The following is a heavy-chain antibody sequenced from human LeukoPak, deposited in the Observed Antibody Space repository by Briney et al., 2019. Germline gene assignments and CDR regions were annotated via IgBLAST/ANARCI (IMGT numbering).Heavy chain of an antibody. Sequence: ASVKVSCKASGYTFTSYGISWVRQAPGQGLEWMGWISAYNGNTNYAQKLQGRVTMTTDTSTSTAYMELRSLRSDDTAVYYCARSIRITMVRGVIRQYYFDYWGQGTLVTVSS. V-gene: IGHV1-18*01. CDR1: GYTFTSYG. D-gene: IGHD3-10*01. J-gene: IGHJ4*02. CDR2: ISAYNGNT. CDR3: ARSIRITMVRGVIRQYYFDY.